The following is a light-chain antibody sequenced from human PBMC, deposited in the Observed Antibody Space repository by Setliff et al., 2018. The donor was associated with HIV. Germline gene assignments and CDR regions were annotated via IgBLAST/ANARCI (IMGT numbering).Light chain of an antibody. V-gene: IGLV2-23*02. CDR2: EVT. Sequence: QSALAQPASVSGSPGQSITISCTGNSSNVGKYGFVSWYRQYPDKAPELTIYEVTKRPSGISKRFSGSKSGNTASLTISGLQTDDEADYYCCSYAGSTLYVFGSGTKVTVL. CDR3: CSYAGSTLYV. J-gene: IGLJ1*01. CDR1: SSNVGKYGF.